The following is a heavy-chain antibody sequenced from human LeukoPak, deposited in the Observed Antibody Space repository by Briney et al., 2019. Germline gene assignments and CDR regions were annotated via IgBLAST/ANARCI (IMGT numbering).Heavy chain of an antibody. V-gene: IGHV3-21*01. Sequence: PGGSLRLSCAASGFTFSSYSMNWVRQAPGKGLEWVSSISSSSYIYYADSVKGRFTISGDNAKNSLYLQMNSLRAEDTAVYYCATQLLRFGEPSFDYWGQGTLVTVSS. CDR2: ISSSSYI. J-gene: IGHJ4*02. CDR1: GFTFSSYS. D-gene: IGHD3-10*01. CDR3: ATQLLRFGEPSFDY.